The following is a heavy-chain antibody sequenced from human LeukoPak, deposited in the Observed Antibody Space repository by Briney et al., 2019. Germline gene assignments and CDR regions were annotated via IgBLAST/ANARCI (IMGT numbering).Heavy chain of an antibody. CDR3: AKDVRGAYDY. J-gene: IGHJ4*02. CDR1: GFTCSSYA. CDR2: ISVSGGST. Sequence: PGGSLRLSCAASGFTCSSYAMSWVRQAPGKGLEWVSAISVSGGSTYYADSVKVRFTIARDNSNNPPYLQMNSLRAEDTAVYYCAKDVRGAYDYWGQGTLVTVSS. V-gene: IGHV3-23*01. D-gene: IGHD3-10*01.